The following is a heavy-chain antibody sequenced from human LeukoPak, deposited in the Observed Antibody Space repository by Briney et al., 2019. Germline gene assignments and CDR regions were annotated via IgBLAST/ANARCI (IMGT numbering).Heavy chain of an antibody. CDR1: GLTFSSYA. J-gene: IGHJ4*02. Sequence: GGSLRLSYAASGLTFSSYAMSWVRQAPGKGLEWVSAISGSGGSTYYADSVKGRFTISRDNSKNTLYLQMNSLRAEDTAVYYCANHDSSGYYFFDYWGQGTLVTVSS. CDR3: ANHDSSGYYFFDY. V-gene: IGHV3-23*01. CDR2: ISGSGGST. D-gene: IGHD3-22*01.